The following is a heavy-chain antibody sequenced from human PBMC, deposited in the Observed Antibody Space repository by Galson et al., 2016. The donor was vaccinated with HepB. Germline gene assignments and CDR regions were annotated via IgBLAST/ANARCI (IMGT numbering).Heavy chain of an antibody. V-gene: IGHV3-33*01. Sequence: SLRLSCAASGFTFSSYGMHWVRQAPGKGLEWVAVIWYDGSNKYYADSVKGRITISRYNSKNTLFLQMISLRAEDTAVYYCAREMAIAAAATFDYWGQGTLVTVSS. CDR1: GFTFSSYG. CDR3: AREMAIAAAATFDY. D-gene: IGHD6-13*01. CDR2: IWYDGSNK. J-gene: IGHJ4*02.